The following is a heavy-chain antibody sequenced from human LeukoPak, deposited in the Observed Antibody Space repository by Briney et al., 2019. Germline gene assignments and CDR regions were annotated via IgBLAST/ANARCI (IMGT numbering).Heavy chain of an antibody. CDR1: GGSISSSSYY. V-gene: IGHV4-39*07. D-gene: IGHD3-3*01. J-gene: IGHJ3*02. CDR3: ARGTVSLTIFGVGDAFDI. CDR2: IYYSGST. Sequence: SETLSLTCTVSGGSISSSSYYWGWIRQPPGKGLEWIGSIYYSGSTYYNPSLKSRVTISVDTSKNQFSLKLSSVTAADTAVYYCARGTVSLTIFGVGDAFDIWGQGTMVTVSS.